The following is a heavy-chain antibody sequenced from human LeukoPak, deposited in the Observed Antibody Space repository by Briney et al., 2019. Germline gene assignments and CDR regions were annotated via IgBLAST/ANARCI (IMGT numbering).Heavy chain of an antibody. D-gene: IGHD2-15*01. J-gene: IGHJ4*02. CDR2: ISGSGGST. Sequence: GGSLRLSCAASGFTFSSYAMSWVRQAPGKGLEWVSAISGSGGSTYYADSVKGRFTISRDNSKNTLYLQMNSLRAEDTAVYYCAKDMGYCSGGSCYGYFDYWGQGTLVTVSS. CDR1: GFTFSSYA. CDR3: AKDMGYCSGGSCYGYFDY. V-gene: IGHV3-23*01.